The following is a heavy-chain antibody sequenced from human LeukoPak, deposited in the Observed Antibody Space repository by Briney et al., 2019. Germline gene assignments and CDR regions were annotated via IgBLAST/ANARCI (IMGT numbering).Heavy chain of an antibody. V-gene: IGHV4-39*01. CDR3: ASFSPLWLIDY. J-gene: IGHJ4*02. CDR2: IYYSGST. CDR1: GGSISSSSYY. D-gene: IGHD3-10*01. Sequence: KSSETLSLTCTVSGGSISSSSYYWGWIRQPPGKGLEWIGSIYYSGSTYYNPSLKSRVTISVDTSKNQFSLKLSSVTAADTAVYYCASFSPLWLIDYWGQGTLVTVSS.